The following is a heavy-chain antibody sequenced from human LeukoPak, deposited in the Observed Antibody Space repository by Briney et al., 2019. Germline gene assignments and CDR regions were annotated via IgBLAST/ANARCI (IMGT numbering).Heavy chain of an antibody. J-gene: IGHJ3*02. CDR2: ISSSSSTI. V-gene: IGHV3-48*01. CDR1: GFTVSSNS. D-gene: IGHD1-26*01. Sequence: PGGSLRLSCTVSGFTVSSNSMSWVRQAPGKGLEWVSSISSSSSTIYYADSVKGRFTISRDNAKNSLYLQMNSLRAEDTAVYYCARDRIVGATWAFDIWGQGTMVTVSS. CDR3: ARDRIVGATWAFDI.